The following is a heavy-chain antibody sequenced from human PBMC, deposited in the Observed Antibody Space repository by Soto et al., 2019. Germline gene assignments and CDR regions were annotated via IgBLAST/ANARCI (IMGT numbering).Heavy chain of an antibody. D-gene: IGHD3-10*01. CDR1: GFTFSSYA. CDR2: ISSDGSDK. J-gene: IGHJ6*02. V-gene: IGHV3-30*09. CDR3: ARDRQYGAGYIDV. Sequence: GGSLRLSCAASGFTFSSYAMHWVRQAPGKGLEWVAVISSDGSDKYCADSVKGRFAISRDNSKNTLYVQLNRMRAEDTALYYCARDRQYGAGYIDVWGQGTTVTAP.